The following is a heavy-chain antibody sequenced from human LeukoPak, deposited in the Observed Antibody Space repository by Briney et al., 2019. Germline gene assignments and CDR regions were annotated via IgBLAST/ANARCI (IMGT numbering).Heavy chain of an antibody. CDR1: GGTFSSYA. CDR3: ASKGLDAKGAFDI. V-gene: IGHV1-69*05. J-gene: IGHJ3*02. D-gene: IGHD2-8*01. CDR2: IIPIFGTA. Sequence: SVKVSCKASGGTFSSYAISWVRQAPGQGLEWMGRIIPIFGTANYARKFQGRVTITTDESTSTAYMELSSLRSEDTAVYYCASKGLDAKGAFDIWGQGTMVTVSS.